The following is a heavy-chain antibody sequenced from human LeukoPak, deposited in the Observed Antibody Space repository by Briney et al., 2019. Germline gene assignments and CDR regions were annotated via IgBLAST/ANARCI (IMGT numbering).Heavy chain of an antibody. CDR2: INYSGRT. Sequence: AETLSLTCTVSGDSISNSDYYWGWIRQPPGKGLEWIALINYSGRTFYNPSLRSRVTISVDMSKNQFSLNLNSVTAADTAVYYCARRRKDLNWFDPWGQGTLVTVSS. CDR1: GDSISNSDYY. CDR3: ARRRKDLNWFDP. J-gene: IGHJ5*02. V-gene: IGHV4-39*01.